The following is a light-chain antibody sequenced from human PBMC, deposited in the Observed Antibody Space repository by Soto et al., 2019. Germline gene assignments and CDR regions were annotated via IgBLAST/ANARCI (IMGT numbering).Light chain of an antibody. CDR1: SSNIGAGYD. CDR3: QSYDSSLSGYV. J-gene: IGLJ1*01. CDR2: GNS. V-gene: IGLV1-40*01. Sequence: SVLPQPPSVSVAPGQRGTISCTGSSSNIGAGYDVHWYQQLPGTAPKVLIYGNSNRPSGVPDRFSGSKSGTSASLAITGLQAEDEADYYCQSYDSSLSGYVFGTGTKVTVL.